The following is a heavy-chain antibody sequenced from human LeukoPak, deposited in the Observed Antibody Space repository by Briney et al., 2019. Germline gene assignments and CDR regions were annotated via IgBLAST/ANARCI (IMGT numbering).Heavy chain of an antibody. Sequence: SETLSLTCTVSGGSINNYYWNWIRQPPGKGLEWIGYIYYSGSANYNPSLKSRVTMSVDASKNQFSLKIKSVTAADTAVYYCARVDYDSSGYAAGGAFEIWGQGTMVTVSS. V-gene: IGHV4-59*01. J-gene: IGHJ3*02. D-gene: IGHD3-22*01. CDR2: IYYSGSA. CDR1: GGSINNYY. CDR3: ARVDYDSSGYAAGGAFEI.